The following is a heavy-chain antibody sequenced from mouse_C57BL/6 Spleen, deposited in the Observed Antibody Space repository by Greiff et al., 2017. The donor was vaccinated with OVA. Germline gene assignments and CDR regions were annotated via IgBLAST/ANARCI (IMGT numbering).Heavy chain of an antibody. J-gene: IGHJ3*01. CDR3: ARSGAGAAWFAY. V-gene: IGHV1-53*01. CDR1: GYTFTSYW. D-gene: IGHD3-3*01. CDR2: INPSNGGT. Sequence: QVQLQQSGTELVKPGASVKLSCKASGYTFTSYWMHWVKQRPGQGLEWIGNINPSNGGTNYNEQFKSKATLTVDKSSSTASMQLSSLTSEDSAVYYCARSGAGAAWFAYWGQGTLVTVSA.